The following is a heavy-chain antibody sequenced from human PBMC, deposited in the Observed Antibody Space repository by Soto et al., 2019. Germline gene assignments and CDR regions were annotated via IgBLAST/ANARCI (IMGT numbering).Heavy chain of an antibody. CDR3: ARARNYYDSSRLDY. CDR2: IYYSGST. CDR1: GGSISSYY. J-gene: IGHJ4*02. V-gene: IGHV4-59*01. Sequence: KPSETLSLTCTVSGGSISSYYWSWIRQPPGKGLEWIGYIYYSGSTNYNPSLKSRVTISVDTSKNQFSLKLSSVTAADTAVYYCARARNYYDSSRLDYWGQGTRVTVSS. D-gene: IGHD3-22*01.